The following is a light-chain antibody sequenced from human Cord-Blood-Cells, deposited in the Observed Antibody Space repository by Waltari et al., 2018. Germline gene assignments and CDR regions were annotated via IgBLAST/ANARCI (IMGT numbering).Light chain of an antibody. Sequence: EIVMTHSPATLSVSPGERATLSCRASQSVSSNLAWYQQKPGQAPRLLIYGASTMANGIPASFSGSGSGTEFTLTISSLQSEDFAVYYCQQYNNWPLTFGGGTKVEIK. J-gene: IGKJ4*01. CDR2: GAS. V-gene: IGKV3-15*01. CDR1: QSVSSN. CDR3: QQYNNWPLT.